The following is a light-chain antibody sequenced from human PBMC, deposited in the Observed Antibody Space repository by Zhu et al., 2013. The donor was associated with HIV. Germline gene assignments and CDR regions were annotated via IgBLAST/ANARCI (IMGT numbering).Light chain of an antibody. CDR2: GAS. V-gene: IGKV1-27*01. Sequence: DIQMTQSPSSLSASVGDRVTISCRASQDISNYLAWYQQKPGSVPKLLIYGASTLQSGAPSRFSGSGSGTEFTLTISSLQPEDVATYYCQKYSSAPLTFGGGTKVEI. CDR3: QKYSSAPLT. J-gene: IGKJ4*01. CDR1: QDISNY.